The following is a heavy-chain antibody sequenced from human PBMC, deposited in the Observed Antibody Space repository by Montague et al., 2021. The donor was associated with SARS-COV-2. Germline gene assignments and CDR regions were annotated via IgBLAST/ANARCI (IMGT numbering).Heavy chain of an antibody. CDR2: IYYSGST. CDR3: ARLTAGYCSGGSCYWGTGFDY. CDR1: GGSISSGDYY. J-gene: IGHJ4*02. Sequence: TLSLTCTVSGGSISSGDYYWSWIRQHPGKGLEWIGYIYYSGSTYYNPSLKSRVTISVDTSKNQFSLKLSSVTAADTAVYYCARLTAGYCSGGSCYWGTGFDYWGQGTLVTVSS. V-gene: IGHV4-31*03. D-gene: IGHD2-15*01.